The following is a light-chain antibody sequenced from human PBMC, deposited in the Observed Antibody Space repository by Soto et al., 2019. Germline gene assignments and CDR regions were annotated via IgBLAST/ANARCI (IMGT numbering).Light chain of an antibody. CDR3: QSYDNNNHWA. CDR1: SGSIANNF. Sequence: NFMLTQPHSVSESPGKTVTMSCTRSSGSIANNFVQWYQQRPGSSPTTVIYKDNQRPSGVPDRFSGSIDSSSNFASLSISGLKTEDEADYYCQSYDNNNHWAFGGGTQLTVL. V-gene: IGLV6-57*01. CDR2: KDN. J-gene: IGLJ3*02.